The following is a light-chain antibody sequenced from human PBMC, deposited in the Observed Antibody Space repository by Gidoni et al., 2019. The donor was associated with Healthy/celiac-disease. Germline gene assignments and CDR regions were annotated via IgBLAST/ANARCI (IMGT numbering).Light chain of an antibody. Sequence: SYELTQPPSVSVSQGQTASITCSGDKLGDKYACWFQQKPGQSPVLVIYQDSKRHSGNPERFSGSNSGNTATLTISGTQAMDEADYYCQAWDSRNVVFGGGTKLTVI. CDR3: QAWDSRNVV. V-gene: IGLV3-1*01. CDR1: KLGDKY. J-gene: IGLJ2*01. CDR2: QDS.